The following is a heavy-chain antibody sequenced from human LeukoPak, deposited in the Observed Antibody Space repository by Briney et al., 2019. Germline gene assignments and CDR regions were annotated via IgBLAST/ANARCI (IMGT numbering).Heavy chain of an antibody. CDR2: IDPSDSST. CDR3: ARRGSTGYHHY. V-gene: IGHV5-10-1*01. D-gene: IGHD3-22*01. J-gene: IGHJ4*02. CDR1: GYRFTNYW. Sequence: GESLKISCKGSGYRFTNYWIGWVRQMPGKGLEWMGRIDPSDSSTKYGPSFQGHVTISADKSVSTAFFHWSSLKASDTAIYYCARRGSTGYHHYWGQGTLVTVS.